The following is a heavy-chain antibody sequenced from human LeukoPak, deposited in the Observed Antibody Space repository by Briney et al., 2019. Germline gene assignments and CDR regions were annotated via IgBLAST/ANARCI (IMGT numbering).Heavy chain of an antibody. CDR3: ARGPTYGFWSIRRGGPFDP. D-gene: IGHD3-3*01. CDR1: GGSFSGYY. J-gene: IGHJ5*02. CDR2: INHSGST. V-gene: IGHV4-34*01. Sequence: SETLSLTCAVYGGSFSGYYWSWIRQPPGKGLEWIGEINHSGSTNYNPSLKSRVTISVDTSKNQFSLKLSSVTAADTAVYYCARGPTYGFWSIRRGGPFDPWGQGTLVTVSS.